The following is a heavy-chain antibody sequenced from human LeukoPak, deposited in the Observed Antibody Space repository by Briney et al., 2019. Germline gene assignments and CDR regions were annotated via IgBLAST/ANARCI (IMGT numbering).Heavy chain of an antibody. Sequence: GGSLRLSCAVSGFSPSDSYMTWIRQTPGKGLEWLAYISGDGSDIFSADSVKGRFTISRENSRNSLYLQMNSLRPEDTALYYCSIHPRSLPHWGRGTLVTVSS. J-gene: IGHJ4*01. V-gene: IGHV3-11*01. D-gene: IGHD4-17*01. CDR3: SIHPRSLPH. CDR1: GFSPSDSY. CDR2: ISGDGSDI.